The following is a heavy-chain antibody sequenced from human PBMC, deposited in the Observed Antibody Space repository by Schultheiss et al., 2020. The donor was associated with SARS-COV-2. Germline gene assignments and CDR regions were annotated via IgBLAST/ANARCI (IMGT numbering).Heavy chain of an antibody. CDR1: GYTFTSYD. Sequence: ASVKVSCKASGYTFTSYDINWVRQAPGQGLEWMGIINPSDGSTNYAQKFQGRVTITRDMSTSTAYMELSSLRSEDTAVYYCAEDGDSGSNGNWRDPWGQGTLVTVSS. J-gene: IGHJ5*02. CDR3: AEDGDSGSNGNWRDP. V-gene: IGHV1-46*01. D-gene: IGHD1-26*01. CDR2: INPSDGST.